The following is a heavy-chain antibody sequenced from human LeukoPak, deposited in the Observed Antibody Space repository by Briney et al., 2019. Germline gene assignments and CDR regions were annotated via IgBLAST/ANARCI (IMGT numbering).Heavy chain of an antibody. CDR3: ARNFEYCGGDCYDY. CDR1: GYSFISYW. D-gene: IGHD2-21*02. V-gene: IGHV5-51*01. J-gene: IGHJ4*02. CDR2: IFPGDSDT. Sequence: GESLKISCKGSGYSFISYWIGWVRQMPGNGLEWIGIIFPGDSDTRYSPSFQGQVTISADKSIGTAYLQWSSLKASDTAMYYCARNFEYCGGDCYDYWGQGTPVTVSS.